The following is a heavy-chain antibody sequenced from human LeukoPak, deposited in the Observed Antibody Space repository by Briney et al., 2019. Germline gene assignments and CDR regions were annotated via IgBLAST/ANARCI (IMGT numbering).Heavy chain of an antibody. CDR1: GFTFSSYW. CDR2: IKQDESEK. D-gene: IGHD3-10*02. J-gene: IGHJ6*04. V-gene: IGHV3-7*01. CDR3: AELSITMIGGV. Sequence: PGGSLRLSCAVSGFTFSSYWMSWVRQAPGKGLEWVAIIKQDESEKYYVDSVKGRFTISRDNAKNSLYLQMNSLRAEDTAVYYCAELSITMIGGVWGKGTTVTISS.